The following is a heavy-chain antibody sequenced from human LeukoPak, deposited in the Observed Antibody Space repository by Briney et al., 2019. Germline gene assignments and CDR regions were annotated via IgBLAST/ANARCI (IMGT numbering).Heavy chain of an antibody. CDR2: IKQDGSEK. Sequence: GGSLRLSRAASGFTFSSYWMSWVRQAPGKGLEWVANIKQDGSEKYYVDSVKGRFTISRDNAKNSLYLQMNSLRAEDTAVYYCAKGGGSGNYPQYYFDYWGQGAPVTVSS. V-gene: IGHV3-7*01. CDR1: GFTFSSYW. CDR3: AKGGGSGNYPQYYFDY. J-gene: IGHJ4*02. D-gene: IGHD1-26*01.